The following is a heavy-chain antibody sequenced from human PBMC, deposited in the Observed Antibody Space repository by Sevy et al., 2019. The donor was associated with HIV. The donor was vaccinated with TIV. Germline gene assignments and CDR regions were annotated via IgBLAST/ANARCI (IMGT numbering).Heavy chain of an antibody. CDR3: ARDKNGYYYGLDV. Sequence: GGSLRLSCAVSGFPVSSSYMNWVRQAPGKGLEWVSVFYTGSKTDYADSVKGRFTMSRDNSKNTLYLQMNGLRAEDTAVYYCARDKNGYYYGLDVWGQGTTVTVSS. V-gene: IGHV3-53*01. D-gene: IGHD2-8*01. CDR1: GFPVSSSY. J-gene: IGHJ6*02. CDR2: FYTGSKT.